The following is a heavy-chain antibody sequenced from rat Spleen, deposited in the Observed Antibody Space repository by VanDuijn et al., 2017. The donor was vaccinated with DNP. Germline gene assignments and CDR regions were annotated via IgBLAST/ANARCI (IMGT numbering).Heavy chain of an antibody. J-gene: IGHJ2*01. V-gene: IGHV5-25*01. CDR3: ATVWDGSYDH. Sequence: EVQLVESGGGLVQPGRSLKLSCAASGFTFSNYDMAWVRQAPTKGLEWVASISTSGDNTYYRDSVKGRFTISRDTAKSTLQLQMDSLRSEDMATYYCATVWDGSYDHWGQGVMVTVSS. CDR2: ISTSGDNT. D-gene: IGHD1-12*02. CDR1: GFTFSNYD.